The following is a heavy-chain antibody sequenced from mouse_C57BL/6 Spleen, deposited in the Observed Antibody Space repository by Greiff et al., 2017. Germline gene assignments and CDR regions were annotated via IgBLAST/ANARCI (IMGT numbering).Heavy chain of an antibody. CDR3: ASYYGNYEWFAY. J-gene: IGHJ3*01. Sequence: LQESGPELVKLGASVKISCKASGYAFSSSWMNWVKQRPGTGLEWIGRIYPGDGDTNYNGKFKGKATLTADKSSSTAYMQLSSLTSEDSAVYFCASYYGNYEWFAYWGQGTLVTVSA. D-gene: IGHD2-1*01. V-gene: IGHV1-82*01. CDR1: GYAFSSSW. CDR2: IYPGDGDT.